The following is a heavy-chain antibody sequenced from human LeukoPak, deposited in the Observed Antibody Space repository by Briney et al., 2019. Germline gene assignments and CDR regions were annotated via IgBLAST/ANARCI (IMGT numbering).Heavy chain of an antibody. Sequence: SETLSLTCAVYGGSFSGYYWSWIRQPPGKGLEWIGEINHSGSTNYNPSLKSRVTISVDTSKNQFSLKLSSVTAADTAVYYCASNRAPWGQGTLDTVSS. CDR3: ASNRAP. CDR1: GGSFSGYY. D-gene: IGHD2/OR15-2a*01. CDR2: INHSGST. J-gene: IGHJ5*02. V-gene: IGHV4-34*01.